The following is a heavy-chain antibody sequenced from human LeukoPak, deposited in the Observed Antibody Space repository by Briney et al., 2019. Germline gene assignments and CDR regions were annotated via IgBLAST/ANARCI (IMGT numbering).Heavy chain of an antibody. J-gene: IGHJ1*01. V-gene: IGHV4-39*01. CDR2: MYYTGNT. CDR3: ARRRYYDGSGYLE. D-gene: IGHD3-22*01. Sequence: PSETLSLTCTVSRGSISSSTYYWGWIRQPPGKGLEWIGSMYYTGNTYYNPSLKSRVTMSVDPSNNQFSLNLRSVTAADTAVYYCARRRYYDGSGYLEWGQGTLLSVSS. CDR1: RGSISSSTYY.